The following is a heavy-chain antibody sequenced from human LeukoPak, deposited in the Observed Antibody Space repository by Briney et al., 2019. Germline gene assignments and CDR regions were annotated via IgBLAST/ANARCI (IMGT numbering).Heavy chain of an antibody. Sequence: GGSLRLSCAASGFTFSSYEMNWVRQAPGKGLEWVSYINSSGSTIYYADSVKGRFTISRDNAKNSLYLQMNSLRPEDTAVYYCAKDWRRIVVVGPITRHGNYMDVWGKGTTVTISS. CDR2: INSSGSTI. CDR3: AKDWRRIVVVGPITRHGNYMDV. CDR1: GFTFSSYE. J-gene: IGHJ6*03. V-gene: IGHV3-48*03. D-gene: IGHD2-15*01.